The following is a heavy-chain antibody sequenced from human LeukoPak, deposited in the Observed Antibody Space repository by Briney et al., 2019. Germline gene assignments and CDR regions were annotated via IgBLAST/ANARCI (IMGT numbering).Heavy chain of an antibody. V-gene: IGHV1-46*01. Sequence: ASVKVSCKASGYTFTSYYMHWVRRAPGQGLEWMGIINPSGGSTSYAQKFQGRVTMTRDTSTSTVYMELSSLRSEDTAVYYCASVVIYYDSSGYSAEYFQHWGQGTLVTVSS. J-gene: IGHJ1*01. CDR1: GYTFTSYY. CDR3: ASVVIYYDSSGYSAEYFQH. D-gene: IGHD3-22*01. CDR2: INPSGGST.